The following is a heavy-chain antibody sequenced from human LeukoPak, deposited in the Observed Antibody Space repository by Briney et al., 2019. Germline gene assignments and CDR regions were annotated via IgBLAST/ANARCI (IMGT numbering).Heavy chain of an antibody. CDR3: ARGGVAGTYYYYYYGMDV. V-gene: IGHV4-34*01. CDR1: GGSFSGYY. J-gene: IGHJ6*04. Sequence: SETLSLTCAVYGGSFSGYYWSWIRQPPGKGLEWIGEINHSGSTNYNPSLKSRVTISVDTSKNQFSLKLSSVTAADTAVYYCARGGVAGTYYYYYYGMDVWGKGTTVTVSS. D-gene: IGHD6-19*01. CDR2: INHSGST.